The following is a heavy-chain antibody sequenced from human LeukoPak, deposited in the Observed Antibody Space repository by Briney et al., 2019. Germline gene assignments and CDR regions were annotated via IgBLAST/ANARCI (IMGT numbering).Heavy chain of an antibody. V-gene: IGHV4-39*02. CDR3: ARELSNWGNLYFDL. J-gene: IGHJ2*01. CDR2: INDVGNT. CDR1: GGSISSSHYY. D-gene: IGHD7-27*01. Sequence: SETLSLTCTVSGGSISSSHYYWGWIRQTPGKGLEWIASINDVGNTYYNPSLKSRVSISVDTSKNQCSLRLRSVTAADTAVYYCARELSNWGNLYFDLWGRGTLVTVSS.